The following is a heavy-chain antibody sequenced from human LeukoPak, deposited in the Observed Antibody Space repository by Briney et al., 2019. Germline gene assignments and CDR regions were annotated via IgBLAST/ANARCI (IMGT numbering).Heavy chain of an antibody. V-gene: IGHV4-4*07. J-gene: IGHJ5*02. Sequence: SETLSLTCTVSGGSISSYYWSWIRQPAGKGLEWLGRIYTSGSTNYNPSLKSRVTMSVDTSKNQFSLKLSSVTAADTAVYYCARGRYGAYCSGGSCNWFDPWGQGTLVTVSS. CDR3: ARGRYGAYCSGGSCNWFDP. CDR1: GGSISSYY. D-gene: IGHD2-15*01. CDR2: IYTSGST.